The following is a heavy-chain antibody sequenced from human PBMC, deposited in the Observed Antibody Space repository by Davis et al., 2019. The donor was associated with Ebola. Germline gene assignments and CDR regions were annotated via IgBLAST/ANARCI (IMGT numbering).Heavy chain of an antibody. J-gene: IGHJ4*02. CDR3: ARAQYYDILTGPSYYFDY. V-gene: IGHV1-69*06. CDR1: GGTFSSYA. Sequence: SVTVSCKASGGTFSSYAISWVRQAPGQRLEWMGGIISIFGRANYAQKFQGRVTITADKSTSTAYMELSSLRSEDTAVYYCARAQYYDILTGPSYYFDYWGQGTLVTVSS. CDR2: IISIFGRA. D-gene: IGHD3-9*01.